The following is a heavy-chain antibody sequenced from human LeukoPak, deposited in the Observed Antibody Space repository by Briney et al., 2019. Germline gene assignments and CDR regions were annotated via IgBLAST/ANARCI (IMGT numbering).Heavy chain of an antibody. V-gene: IGHV1-18*01. CDR1: GGTFSSYG. Sequence: ASVKVSCKASGGTFSSYGISWVRQAPGQGLEWMGWISAYNGNTNYAQKLQGRVTMTTDTSTSTAYMELRSLRSDDTAVYYCARAYSNYVSWFDPWGQGTLVTVSS. CDR3: ARAYSNYVSWFDP. D-gene: IGHD4-11*01. J-gene: IGHJ5*02. CDR2: ISAYNGNT.